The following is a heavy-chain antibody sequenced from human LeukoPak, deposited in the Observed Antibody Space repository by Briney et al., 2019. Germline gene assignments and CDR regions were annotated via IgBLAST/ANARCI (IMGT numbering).Heavy chain of an antibody. V-gene: IGHV1-46*01. J-gene: IGHJ4*02. Sequence: ASVKVSCKASGYTFTNYYIHWVRQAPGHGLEWMGISNPSGDSTNYAQKFQGRVTMTRDTSTSTVYMDLSSLRSEDTAVYYCARWTTTFLDYWGQGTLVAVSS. CDR3: ARWTTTFLDY. D-gene: IGHD1-1*01. CDR2: SNPSGDST. CDR1: GYTFTNYY.